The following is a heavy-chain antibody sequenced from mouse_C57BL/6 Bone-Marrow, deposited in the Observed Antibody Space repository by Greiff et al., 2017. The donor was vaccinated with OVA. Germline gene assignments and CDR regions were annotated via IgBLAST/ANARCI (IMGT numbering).Heavy chain of an antibody. V-gene: IGHV5-12*01. CDR3: ARHNGHNGGWFAY. Sequence: EVHLVESGGGLVQPGGSLKLSCAASGFTFSDYYMYWVRQTPEKRLEWVAYISNGGGSTYYPDTVKGRFTISRENAKNTLYLQMSRLKSEDTAMYYCARHNGHNGGWFAYWGQGTLVTVSA. CDR2: ISNGGGST. J-gene: IGHJ3*01. CDR1: GFTFSDYY. D-gene: IGHD6-1*01.